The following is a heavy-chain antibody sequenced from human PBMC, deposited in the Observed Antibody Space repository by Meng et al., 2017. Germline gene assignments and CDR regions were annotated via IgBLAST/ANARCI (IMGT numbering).Heavy chain of an antibody. V-gene: IGHV4-38-2*02. CDR3: AKEGLLWFGELWTSGEYYFDY. Sequence: SETLSLTCTVSGYSISSGYYWGWIRQPPGKGLEWIGSIYHSGSTYYNPSLKSRVTISVDTSKNQFSLKLSSVTAADTAVYYCAKEGLLWFGELWTSGEYYFDYWGQGTLVTVSS. D-gene: IGHD3-10*01. CDR2: IYHSGST. CDR1: GYSISSGYY. J-gene: IGHJ4*02.